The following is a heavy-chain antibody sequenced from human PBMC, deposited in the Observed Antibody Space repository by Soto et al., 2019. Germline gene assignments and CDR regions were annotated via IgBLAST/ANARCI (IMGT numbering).Heavy chain of an antibody. J-gene: IGHJ3*02. CDR3: ARARNIVVVPAAKFGDAFDI. CDR1: GGSFSGYY. CDR2: INHSGST. D-gene: IGHD2-2*01. V-gene: IGHV4-34*01. Sequence: SETLSLTCAVYGGSFSGYYWSWIRQPPGKGLEWIGEINHSGSTNYNPSLKSRVTISVDTSKNQFSLKLSSVTAADTAVYYCARARNIVVVPAAKFGDAFDIWGQGTMVTVSS.